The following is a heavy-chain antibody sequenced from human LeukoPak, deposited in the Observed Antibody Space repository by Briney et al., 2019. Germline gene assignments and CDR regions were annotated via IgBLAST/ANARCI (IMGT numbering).Heavy chain of an antibody. CDR3: AKDSCDFWSGYYSTPFDY. D-gene: IGHD3-3*01. V-gene: IGHV3-30*02. Sequence: PGGSLRLSCAASGFTFSSYGMRWVRQAPGKGPGWVAFIRYDGSNKYYADSVKGRFTISRDHSKNTLYLQMNSLRAEDTAVYYCAKDSCDFWSGYYSTPFDYWGQGTLVTVSS. J-gene: IGHJ4*02. CDR1: GFTFSSYG. CDR2: IRYDGSNK.